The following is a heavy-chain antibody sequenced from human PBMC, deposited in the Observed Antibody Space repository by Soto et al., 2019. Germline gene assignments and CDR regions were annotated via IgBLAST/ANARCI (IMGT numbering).Heavy chain of an antibody. CDR1: GFIFSNYS. CDR3: AREYTAWPLAYGLDV. V-gene: IGHV3-21*01. J-gene: IGHJ6*02. D-gene: IGHD2-2*02. CDR2: ISGRSDI. Sequence: PGGSLRLSCVGSGFIFSNYSINWVRQAPGKGLEWVSSISGRSDIYYAESVKGRFTISRDNAKNSVSLQMNSLRAEDTAVYYCAREYTAWPLAYGLDVWGQGTTVTVSS.